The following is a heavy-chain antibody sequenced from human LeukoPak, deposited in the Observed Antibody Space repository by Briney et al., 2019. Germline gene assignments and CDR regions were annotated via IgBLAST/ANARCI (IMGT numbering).Heavy chain of an antibody. D-gene: IGHD6-19*01. CDR3: ASSGLSSGWFPDY. Sequence: SETLSLTCAVYGGSFSGYYWSWIRQPPGKGLEWIGEINHSGSTNYNPSLKSRITMSVDTSKNQFSLRLSSMTAADTAVYYCASSGLSSGWFPDYWGQGTLVTVSS. CDR1: GGSFSGYY. J-gene: IGHJ4*02. V-gene: IGHV4-34*10. CDR2: INHSGST.